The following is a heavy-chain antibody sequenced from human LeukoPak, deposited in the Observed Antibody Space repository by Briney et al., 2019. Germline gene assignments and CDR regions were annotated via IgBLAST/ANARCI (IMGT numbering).Heavy chain of an antibody. J-gene: IGHJ6*02. D-gene: IGHD3-3*01. Sequence: GGSLRLSCAASGFTFSSYEMNWVRQAPGKGLEWVSYISSSDSTIYYADSVKGRFTISRDNAKNSLYLQMNSLRAEDTAVYYCAGTLLGVVIARPYYYYGMDVWGQGTTVTVSS. CDR3: AGTLLGVVIARPYYYYGMDV. CDR2: ISSSDSTI. V-gene: IGHV3-48*03. CDR1: GFTFSSYE.